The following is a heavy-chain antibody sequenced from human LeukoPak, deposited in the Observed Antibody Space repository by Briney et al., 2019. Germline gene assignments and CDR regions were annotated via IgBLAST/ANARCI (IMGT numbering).Heavy chain of an antibody. CDR3: ARAWQWAFDI. Sequence: GGSLRLSCTASGFTFSSYWMSWVRQAPGKGLEWVANIKQDGREKSYGDSVKGRFTISRDNAKNSLSLQMNSLRAEDTAVYYCARAWQWAFDIWGQGTMVTVSS. J-gene: IGHJ3*02. D-gene: IGHD2-8*01. CDR1: GFTFSSYW. CDR2: IKQDGREK. V-gene: IGHV3-7*04.